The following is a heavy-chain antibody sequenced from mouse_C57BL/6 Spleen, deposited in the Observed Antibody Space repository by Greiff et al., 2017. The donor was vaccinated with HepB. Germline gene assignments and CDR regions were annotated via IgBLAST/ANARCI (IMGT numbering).Heavy chain of an antibody. CDR3: ARDMGLRQGYAMDY. CDR1: GFTFSDYY. V-gene: IGHV5-16*01. J-gene: IGHJ4*01. CDR2: INYDGSST. D-gene: IGHD2-4*01. Sequence: EVHLVESEGGLVQPGSSMKLSCTASGFTFSDYYMAWVRQVPEKGLEWVANINYDGSSTYYLDSLKSRFIISRDNAKNILYLKMSSLKSEDTATYYCARDMGLRQGYAMDYWGQGTSVTVSS.